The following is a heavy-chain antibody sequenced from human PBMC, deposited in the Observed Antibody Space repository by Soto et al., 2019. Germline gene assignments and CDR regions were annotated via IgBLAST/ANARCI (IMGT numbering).Heavy chain of an antibody. CDR3: TRTTPQWRDYYYYGMDV. J-gene: IGHJ6*02. D-gene: IGHD4-4*01. CDR1: GFTFGDYA. CDR2: IRSKAYGGTT. V-gene: IGHV3-49*03. Sequence: PGGSLRLSCTASGFTFGDYAMSWFRQAPGKGLEWVGFIRSKAYGGTTEYAASVKGRFTISRDDSKSIAYLQMNSLKTEDTAVYYCTRTTPQWRDYYYYGMDVWGQGTTVTV.